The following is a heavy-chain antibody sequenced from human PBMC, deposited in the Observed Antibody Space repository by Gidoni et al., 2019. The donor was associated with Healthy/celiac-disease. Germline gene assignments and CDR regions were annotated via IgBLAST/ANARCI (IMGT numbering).Heavy chain of an antibody. Sequence: QVQLVQSGAEVKKPVSSVKVTCQTSGATFSRYAISWVRQAPGQGLEWMGGIIPIFGTANHAQKFQGRVTITADESTSTAYMELSSLRSEDTAVYYCARTPQNLVVMNYYYYGMDVWGQGTTVTVSS. CDR1: GATFSRYA. J-gene: IGHJ6*02. V-gene: IGHV1-69*01. CDR2: IIPIFGTA. D-gene: IGHD3-22*01. CDR3: ARTPQNLVVMNYYYYGMDV.